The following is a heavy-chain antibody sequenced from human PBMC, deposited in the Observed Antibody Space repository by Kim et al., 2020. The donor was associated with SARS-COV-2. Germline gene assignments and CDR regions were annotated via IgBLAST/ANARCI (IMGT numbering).Heavy chain of an antibody. D-gene: IGHD4-17*01. CDR3: TTDLHDNGDSDY. J-gene: IGHJ4*02. Sequence: DYAAPVKDRFTISIDDSKNTLYLQMISLKTEDTAVYYCTTDLHDNGDSDYWGQGSLVTVSS. V-gene: IGHV3-15*01.